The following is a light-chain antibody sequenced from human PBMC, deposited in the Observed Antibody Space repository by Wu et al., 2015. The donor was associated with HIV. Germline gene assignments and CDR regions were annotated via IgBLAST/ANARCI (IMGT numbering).Light chain of an antibody. CDR1: QSINTW. Sequence: DIQMTQSPSTLSASVGDRVTITCRASQSINTWLAWYRQKPGKAPKLLISRTSSLETGVPSRFSGSGPGTEFTLTISSLQPDDLATYYCQQYNSYSTFGQGTKLEIK. V-gene: IGKV1-5*03. CDR3: QQYNSYST. J-gene: IGKJ2*01. CDR2: RTS.